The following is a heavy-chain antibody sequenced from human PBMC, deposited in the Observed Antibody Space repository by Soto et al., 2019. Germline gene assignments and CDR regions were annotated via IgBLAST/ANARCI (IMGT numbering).Heavy chain of an antibody. CDR3: ARVVPGAEAWFGT. CDR2: ISLYSDGA. D-gene: IGHD2-2*01. J-gene: IGHJ5*02. V-gene: IGHV1-18*01. Sequence: XSVKASFKTSGYTFANYGITWLRQAPGQPLEWLGWISLYSDGANYAQKFQGRVSMTTDTATTTAYMELRSLRSDDTAVYYCARVVPGAEAWFGTWGQGTLLTV. CDR1: GYTFANYG.